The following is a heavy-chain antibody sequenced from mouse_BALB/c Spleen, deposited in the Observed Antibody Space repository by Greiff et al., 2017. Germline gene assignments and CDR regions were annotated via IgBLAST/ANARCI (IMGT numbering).Heavy chain of an antibody. CDR2: ISSGSSTI. D-gene: IGHD2-13*01. Sequence: EVQVVESGGGLVQPGGSRKLSCAASGFTFSSFGMHWVRQAPEKGLEWVAYISSGSSTIYYADTVKGRFTISRDNPKNTLFLQMTSLRSEDTAMYYCASGDYVGYAMDYWGQGTSVTVSS. V-gene: IGHV5-17*02. J-gene: IGHJ4*01. CDR1: GFTFSSFG. CDR3: ASGDYVGYAMDY.